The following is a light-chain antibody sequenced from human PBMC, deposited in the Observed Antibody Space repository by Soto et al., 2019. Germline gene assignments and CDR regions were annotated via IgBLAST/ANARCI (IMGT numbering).Light chain of an antibody. J-gene: IGKJ1*01. CDR2: GAS. Sequence: ERVTSQSPATLSVSPGERATLHCRASQSVTSNYLAWYQQKPGQAPSRLIYGASSRATGISDRFSGSGSGTDFTLTINRLEPEDFAVYYCQQYGSSPRTFGQGTKVDI. V-gene: IGKV3-20*01. CDR1: QSVTSNY. CDR3: QQYGSSPRT.